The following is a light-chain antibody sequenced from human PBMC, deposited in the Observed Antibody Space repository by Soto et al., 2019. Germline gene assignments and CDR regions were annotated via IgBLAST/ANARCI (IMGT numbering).Light chain of an antibody. V-gene: IGKV1-39*01. J-gene: IGKJ4*01. CDR1: QSIGTY. CDR2: SAS. Sequence: DIQMTQSPSSLSASVGDRVTITCRASQSIGTYFNWFQQKPGKAPKLLIYSASSLESGVPSRFSGSGSGTHFTLTISSLHREDFATYYCQQCYSIPLTFGGGSQVEIK. CDR3: QQCYSIPLT.